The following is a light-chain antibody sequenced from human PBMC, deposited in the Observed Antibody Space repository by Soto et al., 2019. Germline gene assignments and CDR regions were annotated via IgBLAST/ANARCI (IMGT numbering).Light chain of an antibody. CDR1: SSDVGGYNY. J-gene: IGLJ2*01. CDR3: SSYTSSSTVV. V-gene: IGLV2-14*01. CDR2: EVS. Sequence: QSALTQPASVSGSPGQSITISCTGTSSDVGGYNYVSWYQHHPGKAPKLMIYEVSNRPSGVSNRFSGSKSGNTASLTISGLQAEDEADYYCSSYTSSSTVVFGGGTKAHRP.